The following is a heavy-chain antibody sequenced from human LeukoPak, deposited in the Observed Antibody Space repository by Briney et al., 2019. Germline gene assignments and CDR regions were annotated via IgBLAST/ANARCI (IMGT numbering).Heavy chain of an antibody. CDR1: GYSFGIFG. CDR3: ARVGVVVPAVWFDP. Sequence: GASVKVSCKASGYSFGIFGISWVRQAPGQGLEWMGWISANNGNTKYAQNLQGRVTMTTDTSTSTAYMELRSLRSDDTAVYYCARVGVVVPAVWFDPWGQGTLVTVSS. D-gene: IGHD2-2*01. V-gene: IGHV1-18*01. CDR2: ISANNGNT. J-gene: IGHJ5*02.